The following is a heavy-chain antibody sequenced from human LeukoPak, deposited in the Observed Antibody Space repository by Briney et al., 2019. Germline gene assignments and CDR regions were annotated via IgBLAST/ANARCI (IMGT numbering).Heavy chain of an antibody. CDR2: IRFDGSNK. Sequence: RGSLRLSCAASGFTFSSYGMHWVRQAPGKGLEWVAFIRFDGSNKYYADSVKGRFTISRDNSKNTLYLQVNSLRAEDTAVYYCAKLPVATNDYYWGQGTLVTVSS. D-gene: IGHD5-12*01. V-gene: IGHV3-30*02. CDR1: GFTFSSYG. J-gene: IGHJ4*02. CDR3: AKLPVATNDYY.